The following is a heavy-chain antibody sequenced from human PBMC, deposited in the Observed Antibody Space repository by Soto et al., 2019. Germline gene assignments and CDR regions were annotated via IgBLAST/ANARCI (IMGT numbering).Heavy chain of an antibody. D-gene: IGHD1-7*01. V-gene: IGHV4-4*07. Sequence: QVQLQESGPGLVEPSETLSLTCTVSGGSISHYSCSWIRQSAGKGLEWIGRVYTSGNSHYNPSPRSRVSISVDKSRNQFSLRVTSVTAADTALYYCVTETGDNWTYEVYWGQGTPVTVSS. J-gene: IGHJ4*02. CDR2: VYTSGNS. CDR1: GGSISHYS. CDR3: VTETGDNWTYEVY.